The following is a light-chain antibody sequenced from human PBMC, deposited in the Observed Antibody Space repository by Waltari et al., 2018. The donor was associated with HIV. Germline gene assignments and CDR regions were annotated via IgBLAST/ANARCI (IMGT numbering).Light chain of an antibody. Sequence: SYVLAQPPSVSVAPGKTARITCGGNNIGSKRVHWYQQKPGQAPVLVIYYDSDRPSGILERFSGSNSGNTATLTISRVEAGDEADYYCQVWDSSSDAYVFGTGTKVTVL. J-gene: IGLJ1*01. V-gene: IGLV3-21*04. CDR2: YDS. CDR1: NIGSKR. CDR3: QVWDSSSDAYV.